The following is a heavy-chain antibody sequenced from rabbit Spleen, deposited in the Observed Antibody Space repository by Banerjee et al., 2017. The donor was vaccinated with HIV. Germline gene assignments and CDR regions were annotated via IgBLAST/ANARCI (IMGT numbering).Heavy chain of an antibody. Sequence: QLTETGGGLVQPGGSLTLSCKASGIDFTNYYISWVRQAPGKGLEWIGIIYAGKGSTDYASWVNGRFTISSDNAQSTVDLKMTSLTAADTATYFCARNYVNAFDPWGPGTLVTVS. CDR2: IYAGKGST. D-gene: IGHD1-1*01. CDR1: GIDFTNYY. V-gene: IGHV1S7*01. J-gene: IGHJ2*01. CDR3: ARNYVNAFDP.